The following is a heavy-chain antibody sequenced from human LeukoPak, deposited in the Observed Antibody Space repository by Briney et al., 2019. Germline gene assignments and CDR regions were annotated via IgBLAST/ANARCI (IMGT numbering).Heavy chain of an antibody. CDR1: GFIFSSNW. Sequence: GGSLRLSCAASGFIFSSNWMHWVRQAPGKGLVWVARINTEGSRTSYADSVKGRFTISRDKAKNSLYLQMNSLRAEDTAVYYCARAVLYYYYGMDVWGQGTTVTVSS. CDR3: ARAVLYYYYGMDV. V-gene: IGHV3-74*01. CDR2: INTEGSRT. J-gene: IGHJ6*02.